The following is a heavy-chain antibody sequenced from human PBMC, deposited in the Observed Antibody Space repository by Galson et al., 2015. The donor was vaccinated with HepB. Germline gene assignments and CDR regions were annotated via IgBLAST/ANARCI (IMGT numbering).Heavy chain of an antibody. CDR1: GGTFSSYA. J-gene: IGHJ6*03. D-gene: IGHD3-3*01. CDR2: MNPNSGNT. CDR3: ARGYTYYDFWSGYSGYYYYYYMDV. V-gene: IGHV1-8*02. Sequence: SVKVSCKASGGTFSSYAISWVRQATGQGLEWMGWMNPNSGNTGYAQKFQGRVTMTRNTSISTAYMELSSLRSEDTAVYYCARGYTYYDFWSGYSGYYYYYYMDVWGKGTTVTVSS.